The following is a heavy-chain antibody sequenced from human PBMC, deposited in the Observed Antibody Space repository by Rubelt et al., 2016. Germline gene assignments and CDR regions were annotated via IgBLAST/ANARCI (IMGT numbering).Heavy chain of an antibody. J-gene: IGHJ6*02. CDR2: ISYDGSNK. CDR1: GFTFSSYA. Sequence: QVQLVESGGGVVQPGRSLRLSCAASGFTFSSYAMHWVRQAPGKGLEWVAVISYDGSNKYYADSVKGRFTISRDNSKNTLYLQMNSLRAEDTAVYYCARDLRGYYDSAPYYYYGMDVWGQGTTVTVSS. V-gene: IGHV3-30*04. CDR3: ARDLRGYYDSAPYYYYGMDV. D-gene: IGHD3-3*01.